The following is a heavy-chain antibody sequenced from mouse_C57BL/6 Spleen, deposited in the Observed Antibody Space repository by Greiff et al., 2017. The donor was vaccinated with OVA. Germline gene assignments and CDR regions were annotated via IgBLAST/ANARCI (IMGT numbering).Heavy chain of an antibody. J-gene: IGHJ1*03. CDR1: GFTFSDYG. V-gene: IGHV5-17*01. Sequence: VQLKESGGGLVKPGGSLKLSCAASGFTFSDYGMHWVRQAPEKGLEWVAYISSGSSTIYYADTVKGRFTISRDNAKNTLFLQMTSLRSEDTAMYYCARDLWYFDVWGTGTTVTVSS. CDR2: ISSGSSTI. CDR3: ARDLWYFDV.